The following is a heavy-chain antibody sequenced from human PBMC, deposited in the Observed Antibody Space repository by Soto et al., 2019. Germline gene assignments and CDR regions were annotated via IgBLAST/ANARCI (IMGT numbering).Heavy chain of an antibody. CDR3: TSPDQNRIRGLAF. Sequence: GEFKKNWKNGSEYFFRNHWSCWVRKTHGKGLEGLGNIPPGDSDTTYSPSFQGQVTSSIDGSINTAYLQSRSLEASDTALYYSTSPDQNRIRGLAFWGQGTLVTVYS. CDR2: IPPGDSDT. CDR1: EYFFRNHW. V-gene: IGHV5-51*01. J-gene: IGHJ4*02.